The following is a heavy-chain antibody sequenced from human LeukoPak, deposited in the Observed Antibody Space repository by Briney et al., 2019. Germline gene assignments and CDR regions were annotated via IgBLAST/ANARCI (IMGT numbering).Heavy chain of an antibody. D-gene: IGHD5-18*01. CDR1: GYTFTSYD. Sequence: GASVKVSCKASGYTFTSYDINWVRQATGQGLEWMGWMNPNSGNTGYAQKFQGRVTMTRNTSISTAYMELSSLRSEDTAVYYCARGGLIQLWLRRDDAFDIWGQGTMVTVSS. CDR2: MNPNSGNT. CDR3: ARGGLIQLWLRRDDAFDI. V-gene: IGHV1-8*01. J-gene: IGHJ3*02.